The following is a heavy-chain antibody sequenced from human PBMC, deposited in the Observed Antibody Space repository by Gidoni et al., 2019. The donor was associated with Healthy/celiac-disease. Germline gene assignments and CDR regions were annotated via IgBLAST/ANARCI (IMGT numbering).Heavy chain of an antibody. J-gene: IGHJ4*02. CDR3: ARRGVDFWSGYPYYFDY. CDR2: INHSGST. CDR1: GGSFSGYY. V-gene: IGHV4-34*01. D-gene: IGHD3-3*01. Sequence: QVQLQQWGAGLLKPSETLSLTCAVYGGSFSGYYWSWIRQPPGKGLEWIGEINHSGSTNYNPSLKSRVTISVDTSKNQFSLKLSSVTAADTAVYYCARRGVDFWSGYPYYFDYWGQGTLVTVSS.